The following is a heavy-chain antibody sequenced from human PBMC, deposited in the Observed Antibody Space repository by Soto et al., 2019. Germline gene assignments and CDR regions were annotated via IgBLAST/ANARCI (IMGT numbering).Heavy chain of an antibody. V-gene: IGHV1-46*01. CDR1: GYIFTAYS. CDR3: SREKKTGHSYAYYEPGGFFQY. Sequence: QVLLVQSGAEVKKPGTSVKLSCKASGYIFTAYSMHWVRQAPGQGPQWMGVINPGAGYTTYAQKFQDRVTMTRDTSTNTVYLALGSLRSDDTAVYYCSREKKTGHSYAYYEPGGFFQYGCTGTLITVSS. J-gene: IGHJ1*01. D-gene: IGHD3-16*01. CDR2: INPGAGYT.